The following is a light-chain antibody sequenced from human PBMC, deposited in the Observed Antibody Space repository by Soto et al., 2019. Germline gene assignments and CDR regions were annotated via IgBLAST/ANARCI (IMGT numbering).Light chain of an antibody. CDR2: GVT. V-gene: IGLV2-14*01. CDR1: SSDIGGYDY. CDR3: CSYAGSRTFT. J-gene: IGLJ2*01. Sequence: QSALTQPASVSGSPGQSITITCTGTSSDIGGYDYVSWYQHHPGKAPKVIIYGVTNRPSGVSHRFSGSKSGNTASLTISGLRAEDEADYHCCSYAGSRTFTFGGGTKLTVL.